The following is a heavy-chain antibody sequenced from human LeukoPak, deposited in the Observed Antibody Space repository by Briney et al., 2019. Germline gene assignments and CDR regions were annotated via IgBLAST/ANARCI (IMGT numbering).Heavy chain of an antibody. J-gene: IGHJ6*04. Sequence: SETLSLTCTVSGGSISSSSYYWGWIRQSPGKGLEWIGSIYYSGGTYYNPSLKSRVTISVDTSKNQFSLKLSSVTAADTAVYYCARHLGIMDVWGRGTTVTISS. CDR2: IYYSGGT. D-gene: IGHD2-15*01. CDR3: ARHLGIMDV. V-gene: IGHV4-39*01. CDR1: GGSISSSSYY.